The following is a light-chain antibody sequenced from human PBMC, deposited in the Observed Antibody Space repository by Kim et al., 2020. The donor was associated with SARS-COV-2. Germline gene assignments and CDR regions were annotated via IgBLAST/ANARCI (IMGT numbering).Light chain of an antibody. CDR3: QQLNSYPRLT. CDR2: AAS. Sequence: DIQLTQSPSFLSASVGDRVTITCRASQGISSYLAWYQQKPGKAPKLLIYAASTLQSGVPSRFSGRGSGTEFTLTISSLQPEDFATYYCQQLNSYPRLTFGGGTKVDIK. J-gene: IGKJ4*01. CDR1: QGISSY. V-gene: IGKV1-9*01.